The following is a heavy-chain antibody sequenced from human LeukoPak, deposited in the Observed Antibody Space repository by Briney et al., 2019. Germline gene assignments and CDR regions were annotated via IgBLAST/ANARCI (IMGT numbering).Heavy chain of an antibody. CDR3: TTFGKDVDY. CDR2: IRSKANSYAT. Sequence: GGSLRLSCAASGFTFSGSAMHWVRQAAGKGLEGVGRIRSKANSYATAYAASVKGRFTISRDDSKNTAYLQMNSLKTEDTAVYYCTTFGKDVDYWGQGTLVTVSS. V-gene: IGHV3-73*01. J-gene: IGHJ4*02. D-gene: IGHD3-10*01. CDR1: GFTFSGSA.